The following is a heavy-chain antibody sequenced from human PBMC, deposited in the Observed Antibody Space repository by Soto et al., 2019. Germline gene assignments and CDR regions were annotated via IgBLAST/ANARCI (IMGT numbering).Heavy chain of an antibody. CDR2: ISGSGGST. V-gene: IGHV3-23*01. CDR3: AKGRYSSGWYTDCFDY. Sequence: GGSLRLSCAASGFTFSSYAMSWVRQAPGKGLEWVSAISGSGGSTYYADSVKGRFTISRDNSKNTLYLQMNSLRAEDTAVYYCAKGRYSSGWYTDCFDYWGQGNLVTVSS. J-gene: IGHJ4*02. D-gene: IGHD6-19*01. CDR1: GFTFSSYA.